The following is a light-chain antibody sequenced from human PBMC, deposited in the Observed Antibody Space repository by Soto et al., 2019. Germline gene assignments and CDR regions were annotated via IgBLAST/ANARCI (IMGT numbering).Light chain of an antibody. CDR1: QSISSW. J-gene: IGKJ1*01. Sequence: DIHMTQSPSTLSASVGDRVTITCRASQSISSWLAWYQQKPGKAPNLLIYDVSTLERGVPSRFSGSGSGTEFTLTISSLQPDDFATYYCQQYNYYSGTFGQGTKVDI. CDR3: QQYNYYSGT. CDR2: DVS. V-gene: IGKV1-5*01.